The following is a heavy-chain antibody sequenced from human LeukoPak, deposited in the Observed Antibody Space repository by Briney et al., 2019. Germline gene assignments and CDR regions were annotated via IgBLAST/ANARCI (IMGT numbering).Heavy chain of an antibody. CDR3: ARDRWDVVLIPAAREIDY. V-gene: IGHV3-21*01. D-gene: IGHD2-2*01. J-gene: IGHJ4*02. Sequence: GGSLRLSCPASGFTFSSYSMNWVRQAPGKGLEWVSSISSSSTYIYYADSVKGRFTISRDNAKNSLYLQMNSLRADDTAVYYCARDRWDVVLIPAAREIDYWGQGTLVTVSS. CDR2: ISSSSTYI. CDR1: GFTFSSYS.